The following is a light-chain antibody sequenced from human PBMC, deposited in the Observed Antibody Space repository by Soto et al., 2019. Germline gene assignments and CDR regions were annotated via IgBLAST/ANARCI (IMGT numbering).Light chain of an antibody. CDR2: GAS. V-gene: IGKV3-15*01. CDR1: QSVNNN. CDR3: QEYNTWPWT. Sequence: ETLMTQSPATLSVSPGERATLSCRASQSVNNNLAWYQQKLGQAPRVVIYGASTRATGIPARFTGSGSGTEFILPITSLQSEDSAVYYCQEYNTWPWTFGQGTKVDIK. J-gene: IGKJ1*01.